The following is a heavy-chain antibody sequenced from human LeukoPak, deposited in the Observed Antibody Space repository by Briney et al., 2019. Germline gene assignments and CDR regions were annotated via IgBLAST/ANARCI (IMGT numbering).Heavy chain of an antibody. CDR3: ARGWSSSWPYNLFDP. CDR1: GFTFSDYY. CDR2: ISFSSSTT. Sequence: GGSLRLSCAASGFTFSDYYMGWIRQAPGKGLEWVSYISFSSSTTYYADSVKGRFTISRDNAKNSLYLQMNSLRADDTAVNYCARGWSSSWPYNLFDPWGQGTLVTVSS. V-gene: IGHV3-11*01. J-gene: IGHJ5*02. D-gene: IGHD6-13*01.